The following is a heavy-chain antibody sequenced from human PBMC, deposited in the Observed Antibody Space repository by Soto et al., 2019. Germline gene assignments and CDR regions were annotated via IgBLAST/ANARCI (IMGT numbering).Heavy chain of an antibody. CDR1: GGTFSSYA. Sequence: QVQLVQSGAEVKKPGSSVKVSCKASGGTFSSYAISWVRQAPGQGLEWMGGIIPIFGTANYAQKFQGRVTITADESTSTAYMELSSLRSEDTAVYYCAGVRSSSLDLGFDYWGQGTLVTVSS. CDR2: IIPIFGTA. CDR3: AGVRSSSLDLGFDY. D-gene: IGHD6-13*01. V-gene: IGHV1-69*01. J-gene: IGHJ4*02.